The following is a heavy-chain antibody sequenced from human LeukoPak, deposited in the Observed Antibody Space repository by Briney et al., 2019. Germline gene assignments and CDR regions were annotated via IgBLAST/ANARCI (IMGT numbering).Heavy chain of an antibody. V-gene: IGHV5-51*01. Sequence: GESLKISCKGSGYSFTSYWIGWVRQMPGQGLEWMGIIYPGDSDTKYSPSFQGQVAISADRSTSTAYLQWSSLKASDTAMYYCVRSRGYSYGYSYYFDYWGQGTLVTVSS. J-gene: IGHJ4*02. CDR3: VRSRGYSYGYSYYFDY. CDR2: IYPGDSDT. CDR1: GYSFTSYW. D-gene: IGHD5-18*01.